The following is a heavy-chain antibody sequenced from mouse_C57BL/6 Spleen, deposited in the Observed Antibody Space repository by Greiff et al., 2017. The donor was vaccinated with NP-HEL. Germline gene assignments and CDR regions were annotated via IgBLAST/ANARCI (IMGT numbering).Heavy chain of an antibody. J-gene: IGHJ2*01. V-gene: IGHV1-76*01. CDR2: IYPGSGNT. D-gene: IGHD1-1*02. Sequence: QVQLQQSGAELVRPGASVKLSCKASGYTFTDYYINWVKQRPGQGLEWIARIYPGSGNTYYNEKFKGKATLTAEKSSSTAYMQLSSLTSEDSAVYFCARCLWERCYFDYWGQGTTLTVSS. CDR1: GYTFTDYY. CDR3: ARCLWERCYFDY.